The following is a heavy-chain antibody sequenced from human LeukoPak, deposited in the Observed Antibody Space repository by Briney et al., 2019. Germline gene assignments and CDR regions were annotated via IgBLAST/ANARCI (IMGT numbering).Heavy chain of an antibody. V-gene: IGHV4-59*08. Sequence: SETLSLTCTVSGGSISSYYWSWIRQPPGKGLEWIGYIYYSGSTNYNPSLKSRVTISVDTSKNQFSLKLSSVTAADTAVYYCARHMGLGYTYFYPYFDYWGQGALVTVSS. J-gene: IGHJ4*01. CDR3: ARHMGLGYTYFYPYFDY. CDR1: GGSISSYY. CDR2: IYYSGST. D-gene: IGHD1-1*01.